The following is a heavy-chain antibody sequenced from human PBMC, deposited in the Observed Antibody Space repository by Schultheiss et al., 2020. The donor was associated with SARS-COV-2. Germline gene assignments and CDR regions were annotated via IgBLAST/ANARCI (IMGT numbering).Heavy chain of an antibody. CDR2: IYYSGST. J-gene: IGHJ4*02. V-gene: IGHV4-59*08. Sequence: SETLSLTCTVSGGSISSYYWSWIRQPPGKGLEWIGYIYYSGSTNYNPSLKSRVTMSVDTSKNQFSLKLSSVTAADTAVYYCARRVVVPTLFDYWGQGTLVTVSS. D-gene: IGHD3-22*01. CDR1: GGSISSYY. CDR3: ARRVVVPTLFDY.